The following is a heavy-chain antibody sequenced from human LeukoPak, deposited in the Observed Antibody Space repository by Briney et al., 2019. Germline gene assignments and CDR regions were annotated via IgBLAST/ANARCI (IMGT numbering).Heavy chain of an antibody. V-gene: IGHV4-4*02. CDR3: ARVGGCSGGSCGDNWFDP. J-gene: IGHJ5*02. Sequence: SETLSLTCAVSGGSISSSNWWSWVRQPPGKGLEWIGEIYYSGSTYYNPSLKSRVTISVDTSKNQFSLELSSVTAADTAVYYCARVGGCSGGSCGDNWFDPWGQGTLVTVSS. D-gene: IGHD2-15*01. CDR2: IYYSGST. CDR1: GGSISSSNW.